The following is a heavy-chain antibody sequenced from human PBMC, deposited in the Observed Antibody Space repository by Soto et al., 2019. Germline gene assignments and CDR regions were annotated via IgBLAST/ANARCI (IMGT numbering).Heavy chain of an antibody. V-gene: IGHV1-3*01. CDR2: INAGNGNT. CDR1: GYTFTSYA. CDR3: ARVVGLYNWFDP. D-gene: IGHD2-15*01. J-gene: IGHJ5*02. Sequence: QVQLVQSGAEVKKPGASVKVSCKASGYTFTSYAMHWVRQSPGQRLEWMGWINAGNGNTKYSQKFQGRVTITRDTSASTAYMELSSLRSEDTAVYCCARVVGLYNWFDPWGQGTLVTVSS.